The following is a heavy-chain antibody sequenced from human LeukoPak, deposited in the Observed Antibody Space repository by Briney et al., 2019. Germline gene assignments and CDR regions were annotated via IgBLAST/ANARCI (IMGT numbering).Heavy chain of an antibody. Sequence: GRSLRLSCAASGFTFDDYAMHWVRQAPGKGLEWVSGISWNSGSIGYADSVKGRFTISRDNAKNSLYLQMNSLRAEDTAVYYCAKPSVVVAAPYYFDYWGQGTLVTVSS. D-gene: IGHD2-15*01. V-gene: IGHV3-9*01. CDR2: ISWNSGSI. CDR1: GFTFDDYA. CDR3: AKPSVVVAAPYYFDY. J-gene: IGHJ4*02.